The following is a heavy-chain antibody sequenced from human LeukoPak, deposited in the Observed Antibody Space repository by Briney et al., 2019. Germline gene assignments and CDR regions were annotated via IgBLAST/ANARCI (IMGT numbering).Heavy chain of an antibody. D-gene: IGHD3-22*01. CDR3: ARDWDDSSGYYLSDAFDI. Sequence: ASVKVSCKASGYTFTNNYLHWVRQAPGQGLEWMGWINTNTGNPTYAQGFTGRFVFSLDTSVSTAYLQISSLKAEDTAVYYCARDWDDSSGYYLSDAFDIWGQGTMVTVSS. J-gene: IGHJ3*02. V-gene: IGHV7-4-1*02. CDR2: INTNTGNP. CDR1: GYTFTNNY.